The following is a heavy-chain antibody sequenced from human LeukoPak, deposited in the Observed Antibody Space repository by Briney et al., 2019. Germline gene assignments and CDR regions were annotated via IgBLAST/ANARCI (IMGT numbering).Heavy chain of an antibody. J-gene: IGHJ4*02. CDR3: AREDSSSLSTQYYFDY. V-gene: IGHV1-46*01. Sequence: ASVKVSCKASGYTFTSYHMHWVRQAPGQGLEWMGIINPSGGSTSYAQKFQGRVTMTRDTSTSTVYMELSSLRSEDTAVYYCAREDSSSLSTQYYFDYWGQGTLVTVSS. CDR2: INPSGGST. CDR1: GYTFTSYH. D-gene: IGHD6-6*01.